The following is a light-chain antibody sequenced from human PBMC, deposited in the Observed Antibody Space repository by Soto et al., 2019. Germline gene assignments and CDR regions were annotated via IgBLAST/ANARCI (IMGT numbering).Light chain of an antibody. Sequence: EILLTQSPGTLSLSPGESATLSCRASQSLDSNYLAWYQQKPGQAPRLLIYGGSSRATGIPDRFTGGGSGTDFTLTISRLEPEDFAIYSCQQYGTSPLSTFGRGTKLEIK. V-gene: IGKV3-20*01. CDR3: QQYGTSPLST. CDR2: GGS. J-gene: IGKJ2*01. CDR1: QSLDSNY.